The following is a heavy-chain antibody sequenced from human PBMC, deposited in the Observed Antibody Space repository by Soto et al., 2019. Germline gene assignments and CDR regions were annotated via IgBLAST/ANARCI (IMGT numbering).Heavy chain of an antibody. CDR3: ARVGWLLDYYFDF. V-gene: IGHV1-3*01. CDR2: INSGNGNT. D-gene: IGHD5-12*01. J-gene: IGHJ4*02. CDR1: GYTFTNYA. Sequence: GASVKVSCKASGYTFTNYAIHWVRQAPGQRLEWMGWINSGNGNTKYSQKFQGRVTITRDTSASTAYMELTSLRSEDTAVYYCARVGWLLDYYFDFWGQGTLVTVSS.